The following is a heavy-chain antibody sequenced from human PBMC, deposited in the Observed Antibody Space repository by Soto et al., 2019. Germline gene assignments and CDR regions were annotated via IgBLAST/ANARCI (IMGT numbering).Heavy chain of an antibody. CDR3: ATEVWVYYDFWSGYSDY. D-gene: IGHD3-3*01. J-gene: IGHJ4*02. V-gene: IGHV3-7*01. CDR1: GFTVSSYW. Sequence: EVQLVESGGGLVQPGGSLRLSCAASGFTVSSYWMSWVRQAPGKGLELVANIKEDGSDVYYVDSVTGRFTISSDNAKNSLYLQMNSLRADDTAVYYCATEVWVYYDFWSGYSDYWGQGTLVTVSS. CDR2: IKEDGSDV.